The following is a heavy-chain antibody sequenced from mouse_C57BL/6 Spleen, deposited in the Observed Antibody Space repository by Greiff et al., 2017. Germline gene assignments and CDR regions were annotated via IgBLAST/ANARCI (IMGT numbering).Heavy chain of an antibody. D-gene: IGHD2-12*01. J-gene: IGHJ2*01. Sequence: VQLKQSGPVLVKPGASVKMSCKASGFTFTDYYMNWVKQSHGKSLEWIGVINPYNGGTSYNQKFKGKATLTVDKSSSTAYMELSSLTSEDSAVYYCARTTWTRGDYFDYWGQGTTLTVSA. CDR1: GFTFTDYY. CDR3: ARTTWTRGDYFDY. CDR2: INPYNGGT. V-gene: IGHV1-19*01.